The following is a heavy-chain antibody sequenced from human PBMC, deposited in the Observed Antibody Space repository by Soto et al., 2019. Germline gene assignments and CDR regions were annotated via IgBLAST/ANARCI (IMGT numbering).Heavy chain of an antibody. Sequence: EVQLLESGGDFVQPGGSLRLSCAASGFIFSNYAMSWVRQAPGQGLEWVSVISTSGGTTLYAATVKGWFTISRDNPKNTLDLQMNSLIAVDTAVYYCARDLGSWYGRFDRWGQGTLVTGSS. CDR1: GFIFSNYA. D-gene: IGHD6-13*01. CDR3: ARDLGSWYGRFDR. J-gene: IGHJ5*02. V-gene: IGHV3-23*01. CDR2: ISTSGGTT.